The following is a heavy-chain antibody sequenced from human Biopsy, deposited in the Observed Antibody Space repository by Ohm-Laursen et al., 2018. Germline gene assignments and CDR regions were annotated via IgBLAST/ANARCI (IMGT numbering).Heavy chain of an antibody. V-gene: IGHV3-21*01. D-gene: IGHD1-26*01. Sequence: SLRLPCSASGFTFSPYTMTWVRQAPGKGLEWVSSISSSGNFMYYTDSVKGRSTISRDNAKNSLYLQMNSLRAEDTALYYCARIFLVGVTPGYGMDVWGQGTTVTVSS. CDR3: ARIFLVGVTPGYGMDV. J-gene: IGHJ6*02. CDR2: ISSSGNFM. CDR1: GFTFSPYT.